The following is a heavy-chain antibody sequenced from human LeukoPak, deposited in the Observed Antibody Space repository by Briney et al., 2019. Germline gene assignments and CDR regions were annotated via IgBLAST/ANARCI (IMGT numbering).Heavy chain of an antibody. CDR3: ARDYTYYYGSGSYYSYFDY. Sequence: GGSLRLSCAASGFTFSSYWMSWVRQAPGKGLEWVANIKQDGSEKYYVDSVKGRFTISRDNAKNSLYLQMNSLRAEDTAVHYCARDYTYYYGSGSYYSYFDYWGQGTLVTVSS. CDR1: GFTFSSYW. CDR2: IKQDGSEK. J-gene: IGHJ4*02. V-gene: IGHV3-7*01. D-gene: IGHD3-10*01.